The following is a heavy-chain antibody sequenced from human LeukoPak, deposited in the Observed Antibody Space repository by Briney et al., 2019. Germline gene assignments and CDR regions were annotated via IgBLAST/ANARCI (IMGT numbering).Heavy chain of an antibody. CDR2: INYSGTS. V-gene: IGHV4-34*01. Sequence: SETLSLTCGVYDGSFSGYYWSWIRQTPGKGLEWIGEINYSGTSTYNPSLKSRVTISVDTSKNQFSLKLSSVTAADTAVYYCARGVTSDYGDAGGVCPWGQGTLVTVSS. D-gene: IGHD4-17*01. CDR1: DGSFSGYY. CDR3: ARGVTSDYGDAGGVCP. J-gene: IGHJ5*02.